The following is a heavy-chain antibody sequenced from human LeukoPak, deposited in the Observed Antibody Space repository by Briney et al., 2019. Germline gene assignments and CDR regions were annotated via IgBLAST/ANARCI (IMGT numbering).Heavy chain of an antibody. CDR3: ARGPYLTIFGVVISTSNWFDP. CDR2: ISPYNDNT. D-gene: IGHD3-3*01. CDR1: GYTFTNYG. V-gene: IGHV1-18*01. Sequence: ASVTVSCKASGYTFTNYGIAWLRQAPGQGLEWMGWISPYNDNTNYVQKLQAKVTITTDTSTSTAYMELRSLRSDDTAVYYCARGPYLTIFGVVISTSNWFDPWGQGTLVTVSS. J-gene: IGHJ5*02.